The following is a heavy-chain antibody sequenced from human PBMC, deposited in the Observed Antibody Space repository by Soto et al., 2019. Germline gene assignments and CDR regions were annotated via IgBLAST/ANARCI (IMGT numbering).Heavy chain of an antibody. J-gene: IGHJ6*02. CDR1: GFTFSSYA. Sequence: EVQLLESGGGLVQPGGSLRLSCAASGFTFSSYAMSWVRQAPGKGLEWVSAISGSGGSTYYADSVKGRFTISRDNSKNTLYLEMNSLRAEATAVYYCAKGGERITIFGVVMNYYGMDVWGQGTTVTVSS. V-gene: IGHV3-23*01. CDR3: AKGGERITIFGVVMNYYGMDV. D-gene: IGHD3-3*01. CDR2: ISGSGGST.